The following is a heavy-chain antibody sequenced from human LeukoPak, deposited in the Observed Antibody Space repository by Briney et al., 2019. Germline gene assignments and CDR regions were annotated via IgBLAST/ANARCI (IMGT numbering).Heavy chain of an antibody. CDR2: ISGSGGST. Sequence: PGGSLRLSCAASGFTFSSYGMSWVRQAPGKGLEWVSAISGSGGSTYYADSVKGRFTISRDNSKNTLYLQMNSLRAEDTAVYYCAKGVAVAGRTFLFDYWGQGTLVTVSS. V-gene: IGHV3-23*01. CDR1: GFTFSSYG. CDR3: AKGVAVAGRTFLFDY. J-gene: IGHJ4*02. D-gene: IGHD6-19*01.